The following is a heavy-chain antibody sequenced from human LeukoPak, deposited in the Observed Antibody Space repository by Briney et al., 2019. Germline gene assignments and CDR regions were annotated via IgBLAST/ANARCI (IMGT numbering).Heavy chain of an antibody. CDR2: FDPEDGET. Sequence: GASVKVSCKVSGYTLTELSMHWVRQAPGKGLEWMGGFDPEDGETIYAQKFQGRVTMTEDTSTDTAYMELSSLRSEDTAVYYCATDTGNLEPGAFDIWGQGTMVTVSS. V-gene: IGHV1-24*01. CDR1: GYTLTELS. J-gene: IGHJ3*02. D-gene: IGHD1-1*01. CDR3: ATDTGNLEPGAFDI.